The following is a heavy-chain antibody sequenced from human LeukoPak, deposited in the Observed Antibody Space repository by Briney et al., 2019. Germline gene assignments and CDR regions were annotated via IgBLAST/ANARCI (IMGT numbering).Heavy chain of an antibody. D-gene: IGHD6-19*01. Sequence: GGSLRLSCAASGFTFSGSALHWVRQASGKGLEWVGRIRSTANGYATAYAASVKGRFTISRDNAKNTLYLQMNSLRAEDTAVYYCARDSSGWRGEYFQHWGQGTLVTVSS. CDR3: ARDSSGWRGEYFQH. V-gene: IGHV3-73*01. CDR2: IRSTANGYAT. J-gene: IGHJ1*01. CDR1: GFTFSGSA.